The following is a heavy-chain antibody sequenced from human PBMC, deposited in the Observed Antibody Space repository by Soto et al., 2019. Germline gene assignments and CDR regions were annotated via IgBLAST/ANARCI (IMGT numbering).Heavy chain of an antibody. J-gene: IGHJ4*02. CDR2: IYHSGST. CDR3: ARGGWDYYDSSGYYPYYFDY. Sequence: TLSLTCAVSGGSISSGGYSWSWIRQPPGKGLEWIGYIYHSGSTYYNPSLKSRVTISVDRSKNQFSLKLSSVTAADTAVYYCARGGWDYYDSSGYYPYYFDYWGQGTLVTVSS. CDR1: GGSISSGGYS. V-gene: IGHV4-30-2*01. D-gene: IGHD3-22*01.